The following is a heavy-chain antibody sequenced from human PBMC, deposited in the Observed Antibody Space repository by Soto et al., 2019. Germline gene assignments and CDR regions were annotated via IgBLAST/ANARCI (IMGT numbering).Heavy chain of an antibody. CDR1: GYTFSNYG. CDR3: ARDRWELMPFAGDH. D-gene: IGHD1-26*01. J-gene: IGHJ4*02. V-gene: IGHV1-18*01. Sequence: QVQLVQSGPEVKNPGASVKVSCKASGYTFSNYGITWVRQAPGQGLEWMGWISPYNGNTIYAQKVQGRVTMTTDTSTTTAYMELRSLRSDDTAVYYCARDRWELMPFAGDHWGQGTLVTVSS. CDR2: ISPYNGNT.